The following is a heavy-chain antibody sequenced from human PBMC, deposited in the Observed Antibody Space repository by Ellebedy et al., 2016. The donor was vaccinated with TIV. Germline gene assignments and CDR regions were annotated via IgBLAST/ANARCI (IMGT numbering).Heavy chain of an antibody. CDR2: IYSGGAT. Sequence: PGGSLRLSCAASGFTFSSYAMSWVRQAPGKGLEWVSVIYSGGATSYADSVKGRFTISRDNSKNTLYLQMNSLTVEDTAVYFCAREPVPTWAFDYWGQGTLVTVSS. D-gene: IGHD4-11*01. CDR1: GFTFSSYA. V-gene: IGHV3-66*01. J-gene: IGHJ4*02. CDR3: AREPVPTWAFDY.